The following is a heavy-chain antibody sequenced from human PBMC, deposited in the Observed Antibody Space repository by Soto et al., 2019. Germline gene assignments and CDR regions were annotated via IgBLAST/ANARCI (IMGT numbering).Heavy chain of an antibody. D-gene: IGHD3-10*01. CDR2: IIPILGIA. CDR3: ARGDYGSGFGS. CDR1: GGTFSSYT. V-gene: IGHV1-69*02. J-gene: IGHJ5*02. Sequence: QVQLVQSGAEVKKPGSSVKVSCKASGGTFSSYTISWVRQAPGQGLEWMGRIIPILGIANYAQKFQGRVTITGDKSSSTADRELSSLRSEDTAVYYGARGDYGSGFGSWGQGTLVTVSS.